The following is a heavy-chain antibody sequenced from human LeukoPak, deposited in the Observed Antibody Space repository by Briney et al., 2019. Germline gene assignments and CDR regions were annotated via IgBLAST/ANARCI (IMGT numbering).Heavy chain of an antibody. CDR3: ARGRSSWYAIDY. J-gene: IGHJ4*02. D-gene: IGHD6-13*01. V-gene: IGHV4-59*01. CDR1: GGSISSYY. Sequence: SETLSLTCTVSGGSISSYYWSWIRQPPGKGLEWIGYIYYSGSTNYNPSRKSRVTISVDTSKNQFSLKLSSVTAADTAVYYCARGRSSWYAIDYWGQGTLVTVSS. CDR2: IYYSGST.